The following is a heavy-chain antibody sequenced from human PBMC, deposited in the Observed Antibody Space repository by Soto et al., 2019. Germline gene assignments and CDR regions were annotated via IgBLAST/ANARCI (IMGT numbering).Heavy chain of an antibody. D-gene: IGHD2-15*01. CDR3: ARTKCSGGSCSTWSLGY. CDR2: RYYSEST. V-gene: IGHV4-31*03. CDR1: GGSITTGGYY. Sequence: SETLSLTCTVSGGSITTGGYYWSWIRQLPGKGLEWIGHRYYSESTYYNPSLKSRASISLDTSKNQFSLKLSFVTAADTAMYYCARTKCSGGSCSTWSLGYWGQGSPVTVSS. J-gene: IGHJ4*02.